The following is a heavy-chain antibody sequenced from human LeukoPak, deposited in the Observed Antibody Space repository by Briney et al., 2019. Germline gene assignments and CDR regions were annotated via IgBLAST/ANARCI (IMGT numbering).Heavy chain of an antibody. Sequence: ASVKVSCKASGYTFTSYGISWVRQAPGQGLEWMGWISAYNGNTNYAQKLQGRVTMTTDTSASPAYMELRSLRSDDTAVYYCARDSSGWYHGEGFDYWGQGTLVTVSS. D-gene: IGHD6-19*01. CDR2: ISAYNGNT. V-gene: IGHV1-18*01. J-gene: IGHJ4*02. CDR3: ARDSSGWYHGEGFDY. CDR1: GYTFTSYG.